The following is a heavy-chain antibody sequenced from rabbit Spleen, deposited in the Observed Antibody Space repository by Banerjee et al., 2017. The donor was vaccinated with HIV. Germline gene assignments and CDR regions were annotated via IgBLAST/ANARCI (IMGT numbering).Heavy chain of an antibody. CDR2: IDPLFGIT. V-gene: IGHV1S7*01. Sequence: QLKESGGGLVQPGGSLKLSCKASGFTLSSYYMNWVRQAPGKGLEWIGYIDPLFGITYYANWVNGRFSISRENAQNTVFLQMTSLTAADTATYFCARDAGSGPYIDGYFNLWGPGTLVTVS. CDR1: GFTLSSYY. D-gene: IGHD8-1*01. J-gene: IGHJ4*01. CDR3: ARDAGSGPYIDGYFNL.